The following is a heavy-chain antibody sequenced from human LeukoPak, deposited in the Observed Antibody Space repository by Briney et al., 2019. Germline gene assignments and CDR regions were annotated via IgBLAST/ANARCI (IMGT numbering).Heavy chain of an antibody. CDR3: SRDPRPCDY. CDR2: ISGSGGST. CDR1: GFTFGSYA. Sequence: PGGSLRLSCAASGFTFGSYAMSWVRQAPGKGLEWVSAISGSGGSTYYADSVKGRFTISRDNAQNSLYLQMNSLTDEDTAVYYCSRDPRPCDYWGQGTLVTVSS. J-gene: IGHJ4*02. V-gene: IGHV3-23*01.